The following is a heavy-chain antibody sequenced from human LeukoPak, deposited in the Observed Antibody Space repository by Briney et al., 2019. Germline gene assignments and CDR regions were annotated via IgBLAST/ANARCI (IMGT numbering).Heavy chain of an antibody. Sequence: PGESLRLSCAVSGFTFSNYWMSWVRQAPGKGLEWVANIKQDGSEKYYVDSVKGRFTISRDNAKNSLYLQMNSLRAEDTAVYYCAELGITMIGGVWGKGTTVTISS. CDR1: GFTFSNYW. CDR3: AELGITMIGGV. J-gene: IGHJ6*04. CDR2: IKQDGSEK. D-gene: IGHD3-10*02. V-gene: IGHV3-7*01.